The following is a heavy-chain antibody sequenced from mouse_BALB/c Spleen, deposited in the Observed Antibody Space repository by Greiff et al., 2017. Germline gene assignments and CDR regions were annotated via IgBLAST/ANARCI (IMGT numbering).Heavy chain of an antibody. Sequence: EVKLQESGAELVKPGASVKLSCTASGFNIKDTYMHWVKQRPEQGLEWIGRIDPANGNTKYDPKFQGKATITADTSSNTAYLQLSSLTSEDTAVYYCARAGYYGSSYDWYFDVWGAGTTVTVSS. V-gene: IGHV14-3*02. CDR3: ARAGYYGSSYDWYFDV. CDR1: GFNIKDTY. J-gene: IGHJ1*01. CDR2: IDPANGNT. D-gene: IGHD1-1*01.